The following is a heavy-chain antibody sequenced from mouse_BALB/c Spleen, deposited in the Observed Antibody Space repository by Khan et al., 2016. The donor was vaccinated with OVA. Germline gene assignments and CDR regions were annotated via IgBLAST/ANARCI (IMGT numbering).Heavy chain of an antibody. CDR2: ITSGGSYT. V-gene: IGHV5-6-4*01. Sequence: EVELVESGGGLVKPGGSLRLSCEASGFTFSSYSMSWVRQTPEKRLEWVATITSGGSYTYYPDRVQGRFPISRDNAQNTLYLQMSSLKSEDTSMYYCTRDRNYYGISFYFDYWRQGTTLTVSS. J-gene: IGHJ2*01. CDR1: GFTFSSYS. CDR3: TRDRNYYGISFYFDY. D-gene: IGHD1-1*01.